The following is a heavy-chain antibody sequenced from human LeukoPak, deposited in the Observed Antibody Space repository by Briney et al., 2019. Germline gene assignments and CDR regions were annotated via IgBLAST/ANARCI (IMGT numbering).Heavy chain of an antibody. CDR1: GGSFSGYY. Sequence: PSETLSLTCAVYGGSFSGYYWSWIRQPPGKGLEWIGYIYYSGSTNYNPSLKSRVTISVDTSKNQFSLKLSSVTAADTAVYYCARHLVGATHFDYWGQGTLVTVSS. D-gene: IGHD1-26*01. V-gene: IGHV4-59*08. J-gene: IGHJ4*02. CDR2: IYYSGST. CDR3: ARHLVGATHFDY.